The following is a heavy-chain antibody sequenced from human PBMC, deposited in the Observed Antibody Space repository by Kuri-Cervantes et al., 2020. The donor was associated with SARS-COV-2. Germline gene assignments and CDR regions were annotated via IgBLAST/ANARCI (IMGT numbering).Heavy chain of an antibody. J-gene: IGHJ4*02. CDR3: ARGSTGLGALDF. V-gene: IGHV1-69*13. Sequence: SVKVSCKASGGTFSSYDISWVRQAPGQGVEWMGGISPMFGAAKYGQKFQGRATIIADESTSTAYMELSSLRSEDTAVYYCARGSTGLGALDFWGQGTLVTVSS. D-gene: IGHD4-17*01. CDR2: ISPMFGAA. CDR1: GGTFSSYD.